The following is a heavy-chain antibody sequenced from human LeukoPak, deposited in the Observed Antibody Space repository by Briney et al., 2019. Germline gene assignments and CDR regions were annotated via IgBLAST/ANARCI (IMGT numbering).Heavy chain of an antibody. CDR2: ISTTSSTI. D-gene: IGHD1-20*01. J-gene: IGHJ4*02. V-gene: IGHV3-48*01. CDR1: GFAFSNYL. CDR3: AREVTISGTPGGFDY. Sequence: TGGSLRLSCAASGFAFSNYLMNWVRQVPGQGLEWLSYISTTSSTIYYADSVKGRFTISRDNAKNSLHLQLNSLRVEDTAIYYCAREVTISGTPGGFDYWGQGTLVTVSS.